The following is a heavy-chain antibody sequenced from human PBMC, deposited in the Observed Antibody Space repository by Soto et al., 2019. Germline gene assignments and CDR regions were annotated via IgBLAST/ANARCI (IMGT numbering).Heavy chain of an antibody. Sequence: PSETLSLTCTVSGGSITSYYWSWIRQPPGKGLEWIGYVFHSGITGYNPSLKSRVTISVDASKNLFSLKLLSVTAAATAVYYCARDQNGSPYFYYCGQGTLVSAP. V-gene: IGHV4-59*01. CDR2: VFHSGIT. D-gene: IGHD1-26*01. CDR3: ARDQNGSPYFYY. CDR1: GGSITSYY. J-gene: IGHJ4*02.